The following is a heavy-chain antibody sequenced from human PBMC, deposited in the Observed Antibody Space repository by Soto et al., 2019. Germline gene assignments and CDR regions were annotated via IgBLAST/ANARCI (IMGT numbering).Heavy chain of an antibody. J-gene: IGHJ4*02. V-gene: IGHV3-30-3*01. Sequence: GGSLRLSCATFGFTFSRYPIHWVRQAPGKGLEWVAGISFDETNKKYADSVRGRFTVSRDNSMSTIYLQMDSLKTDDTAAYFCAREEPHPAPLVFWGQGTQVTVSS. CDR1: GFTFSRYP. CDR3: AREEPHPAPLVF. CDR2: ISFDETNK.